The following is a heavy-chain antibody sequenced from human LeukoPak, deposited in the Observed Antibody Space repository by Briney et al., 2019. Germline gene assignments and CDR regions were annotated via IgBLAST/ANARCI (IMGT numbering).Heavy chain of an antibody. CDR3: ARDNSVEDTAWWFDP. CDR1: GYTFTGYY. J-gene: IGHJ5*02. D-gene: IGHD4-23*01. Sequence: ASVKVSCKASGYTFTGYYMHWVRQAPGQGLEWMGRINPNSGGTNYAQKFQGRVTMTRDMSTSTDYMELSSLRSEDTAVYYCARDNSVEDTAWWFDPWGQGTLVTVSS. V-gene: IGHV1-2*06. CDR2: INPNSGGT.